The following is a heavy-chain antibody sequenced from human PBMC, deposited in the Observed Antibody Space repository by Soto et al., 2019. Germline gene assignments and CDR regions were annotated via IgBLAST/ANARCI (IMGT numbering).Heavy chain of an antibody. D-gene: IGHD3-10*01. J-gene: IGHJ6*02. CDR1: GFTLSSYA. CDR3: AKQASGGYYYYDMDV. CDR2: ISGSGGTT. V-gene: IGHV3-23*01. Sequence: EAQLLESGGGLAQPGGSLRLSCAASGFTLSSYAMSWVRQGPGNGLEWVSTISGSGGTTYYADSVKGRFTISRDNSKNTLYLQMNSLRAEDTAVYYCAKQASGGYYYYDMDVWGQGTTVTVSS.